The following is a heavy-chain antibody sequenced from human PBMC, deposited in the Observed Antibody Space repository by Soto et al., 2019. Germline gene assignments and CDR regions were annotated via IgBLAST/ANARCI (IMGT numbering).Heavy chain of an antibody. J-gene: IGHJ5*02. D-gene: IGHD1-26*01. Sequence: QVQLVQSGTEVKKPGASVKVSCKASGYTFNSYGISWVLQAPGQGLEWMGWINPFNGKTNYAQKFQGRVTMTTDTSTTTAYMELRNLRSDDTAVYYCARGRGSGSRGFDPWGQGTLVTVSS. CDR3: ARGRGSGSRGFDP. CDR1: GYTFNSYG. CDR2: INPFNGKT. V-gene: IGHV1-18*01.